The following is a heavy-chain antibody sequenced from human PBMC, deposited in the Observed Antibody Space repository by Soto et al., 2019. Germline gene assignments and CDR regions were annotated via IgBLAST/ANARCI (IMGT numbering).Heavy chain of an antibody. CDR3: ARGRVPAAVDQTPYYGMDV. CDR2: INHSGST. Sequence: SETLSLTCAVYVGSFSCYYWSWIRQPPGKGLEWIGEINHSGSTNYNPSLKSRVTISVDTSKNQFSLKLSSVTAADTAVYYCARGRVPAAVDQTPYYGMDVWGQGTTVTVSS. J-gene: IGHJ6*02. V-gene: IGHV4-34*01. CDR1: VGSFSCYY. D-gene: IGHD2-2*01.